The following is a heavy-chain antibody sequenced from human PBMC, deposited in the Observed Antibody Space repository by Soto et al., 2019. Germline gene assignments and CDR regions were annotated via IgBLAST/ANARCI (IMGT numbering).Heavy chain of an antibody. V-gene: IGHV1-2*04. J-gene: IGHJ6*02. CDR1: GYTFTGYY. CDR3: ARDRGKQQRVRPRTYSYYGMDV. Sequence: GAVKLSCKASGYTFTGYYMHWVRQAPGQGLEWMGWINPNSGGTNYAQKFQGWVTMTRDTSISTAYMELSRLRSDDTAVYYCARDRGKQQRVRPRTYSYYGMDVWGHGPTVTV. CDR2: INPNSGGT. D-gene: IGHD6-13*01.